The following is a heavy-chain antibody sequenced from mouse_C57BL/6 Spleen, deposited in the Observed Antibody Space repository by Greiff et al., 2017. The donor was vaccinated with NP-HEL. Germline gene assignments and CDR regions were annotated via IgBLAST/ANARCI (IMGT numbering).Heavy chain of an antibody. V-gene: IGHV1-59*01. D-gene: IGHD1-1*01. J-gene: IGHJ2*01. CDR3: ASPLYGSSYFDY. Sequence: QVQLQQPGAELVRPGTSVKLSCTASGYTFTSYWMHWVKQRPGQGLEWIGVIDPSDSYTNYNQKFKGKATLTVDTSSSTAYMHLSSLTSEDSAVYYCASPLYGSSYFDYWGQGTTLTVSS. CDR1: GYTFTSYW. CDR2: IDPSDSYT.